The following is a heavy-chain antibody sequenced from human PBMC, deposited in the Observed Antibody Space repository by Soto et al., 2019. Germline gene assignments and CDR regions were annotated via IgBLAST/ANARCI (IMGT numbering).Heavy chain of an antibody. CDR3: ASVQHSTPVDY. D-gene: IGHD2-21*01. Sequence: GASVKVSCKASGGTFSSYTISWVRQAPGQGLEWMGRIIPILGIANYAQKFQGRVTITADKSTSTAYMELSSLRSEDTAVYYCASVQHSTPVDYWGQGTLVTVSS. CDR1: GGTFSSYT. J-gene: IGHJ4*02. V-gene: IGHV1-69*02. CDR2: IIPILGIA.